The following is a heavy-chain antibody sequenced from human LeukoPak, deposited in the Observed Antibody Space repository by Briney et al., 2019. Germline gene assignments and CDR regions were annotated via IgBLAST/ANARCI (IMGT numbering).Heavy chain of an antibody. CDR2: MNSNSGNT. Sequence: ASVKVTCKASVYTFISYDIMWVRQATGQGLGWMGWMNSNSGNTGYAQKFQGRVTMTRDTSMSTAYMELSSLRFEDTAAYYCTRGRGGTIVRGYMDYWGQGTLVTVSS. CDR1: VYTFISYD. J-gene: IGHJ4*02. D-gene: IGHD3-10*01. CDR3: TRGRGGTIVRGYMDY. V-gene: IGHV1-8*01.